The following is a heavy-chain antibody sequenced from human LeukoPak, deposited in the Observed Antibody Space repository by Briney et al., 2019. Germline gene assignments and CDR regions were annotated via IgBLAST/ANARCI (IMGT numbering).Heavy chain of an antibody. CDR3: AREGMVATFDY. CDR2: ISSSSSYI. D-gene: IGHD5-12*01. J-gene: IGHJ4*02. V-gene: IGHV3-21*01. Sequence: GGSLRLSCAASGFIFSTYEMNWVRQAPGKGLEWVSSISSSSSYIYYADSVKGRFTISRDKAKNSLYLQMNSLRAEGTAIYYCAREGMVATFDYWGQGTLVTVSS. CDR1: GFIFSTYE.